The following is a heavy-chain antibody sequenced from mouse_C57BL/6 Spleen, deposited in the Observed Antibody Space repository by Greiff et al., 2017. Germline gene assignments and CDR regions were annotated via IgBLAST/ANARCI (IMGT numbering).Heavy chain of an antibody. J-gene: IGHJ2*01. CDR1: GYTFTDYE. V-gene: IGHV1-15*01. CDR2: MDPETGGT. D-gene: IGHD4-1*01. CDR3: TRDWDQGRDYLDY. Sequence: QVQLQQSGAELVRPGASVTLSCKASGYTFTDYEMHWVKQTPVHGLEWIGAMDPETGGTAYNQKFKGKAILTADKSSSTAYMELRSLTSEDSAVYYCTRDWDQGRDYLDYGGQGTTRAVSS.